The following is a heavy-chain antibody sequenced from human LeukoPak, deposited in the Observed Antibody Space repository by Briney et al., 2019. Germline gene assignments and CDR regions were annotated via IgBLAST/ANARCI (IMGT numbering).Heavy chain of an antibody. Sequence: GESLKISCKGSGYSINNYWIAWVRQMPGKGLEWMGIIYPADSDIRYSPSLQGQVTISADKSISTAYLQWNSLKASDTAMYYCARQEYCSGASCYTWFDPWGQGTLVTVSS. D-gene: IGHD2-15*01. CDR2: IYPADSDI. J-gene: IGHJ5*02. CDR3: ARQEYCSGASCYTWFDP. CDR1: GYSINNYW. V-gene: IGHV5-51*01.